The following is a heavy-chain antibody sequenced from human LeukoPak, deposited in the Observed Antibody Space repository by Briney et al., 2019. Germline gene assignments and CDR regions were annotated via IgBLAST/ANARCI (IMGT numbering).Heavy chain of an antibody. CDR3: AKAPVYYDSSGYYDY. D-gene: IGHD3-22*01. V-gene: IGHV3-23*01. J-gene: IGHJ4*02. Sequence: PGGSLRLSCAASGFTFSSYAMSWVRQAPGEGLEWVSAISGSGGSTYYADSVKGRFTISRDNSKNTLYLQMNNLRAEDTAVYYCAKAPVYYDSSGYYDYWGQGTLVTVSS. CDR2: ISGSGGST. CDR1: GFTFSSYA.